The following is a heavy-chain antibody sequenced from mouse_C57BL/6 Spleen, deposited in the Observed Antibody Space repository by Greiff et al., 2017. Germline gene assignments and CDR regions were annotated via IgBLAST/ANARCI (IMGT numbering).Heavy chain of an antibody. D-gene: IGHD1-1*01. CDR2: IDPSDSYT. J-gene: IGHJ4*01. CDR1: GYTFTSYW. CDR3: ARSLGSTYYAMDY. Sequence: QVQLQQSGAELVNPGASVKLSCKASGYTFTSYWMQWVKQRPGQGLEWIGEIDPSDSYTNYNQKFKGKATLTVDTSSSTAYMQLSSLTSEDSAVYYCARSLGSTYYAMDYWGQGTSVTVSS. V-gene: IGHV1-50*01.